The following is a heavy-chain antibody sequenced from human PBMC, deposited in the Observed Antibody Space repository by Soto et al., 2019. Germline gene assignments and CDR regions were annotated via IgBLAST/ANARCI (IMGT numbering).Heavy chain of an antibody. J-gene: IGHJ4*02. Sequence: QVQLQESGPGLVKPSQTLSLTCTVSGVSISSGGYYWSWIRQHPGKGLEWIGYIYYSGSTYYNPSLTSRVTLSVDTSENQFSLKLSSVTAADTAVYYCALSYGDSGSYFDSWGQGALVTVSS. CDR3: ALSYGDSGSYFDS. V-gene: IGHV4-31*03. D-gene: IGHD2-21*02. CDR2: IYYSGST. CDR1: GVSISSGGYY.